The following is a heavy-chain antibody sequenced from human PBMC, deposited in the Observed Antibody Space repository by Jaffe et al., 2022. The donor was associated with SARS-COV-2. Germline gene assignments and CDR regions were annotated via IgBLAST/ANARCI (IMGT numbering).Heavy chain of an antibody. CDR2: IYPGDSDT. CDR3: ARHNWAARPAGKINYYYYGMDV. V-gene: IGHV5-51*01. D-gene: IGHD6-6*01. J-gene: IGHJ6*02. CDR1: GYSFTSYW. Sequence: EVQLVQSGAEVKKPGESLKISCKGSGYSFTSYWIGWVRQMPGKGLEWMGIIYPGDSDTRYSPSFQGQVTISADKSISTAYLQWSSLKASDTAMYYCARHNWAARPAGKINYYYYGMDVWGQGTTVTVSS.